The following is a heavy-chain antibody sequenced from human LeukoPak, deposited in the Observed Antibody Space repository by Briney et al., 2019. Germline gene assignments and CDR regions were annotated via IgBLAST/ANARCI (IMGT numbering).Heavy chain of an antibody. CDR1: GASISSSSHY. D-gene: IGHD2-21*02. CDR2: IYYSGST. CDR3: AIRLVVTATREYFQH. J-gene: IGHJ1*01. V-gene: IGHV4-39*01. Sequence: PSETLSLTCTVSGASISSSSHYWGWIRQPPGKGLEWIGSIYYSGSTYYNPSLKSRVTISVDTSKNQFSLKLGSVTVADTATYYCAIRLVVTATREYFQHWGQGTLVTVSS.